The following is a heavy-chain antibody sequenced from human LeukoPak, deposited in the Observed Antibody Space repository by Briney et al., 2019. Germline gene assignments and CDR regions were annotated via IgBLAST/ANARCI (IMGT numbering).Heavy chain of an antibody. Sequence: GGSLRLSCAASGFTFSSYSMNWVRQAPGKGLEWVSYISSSSSTIYYADSVKGRFTISRDNAKNSLYLQMNSLRAEDTAVYYCARAKYPWYYYYMDVWGKGPRSPSP. V-gene: IGHV3-48*04. D-gene: IGHD2-2*02. CDR2: ISSSSSTI. CDR3: ARAKYPWYYYYMDV. J-gene: IGHJ6*03. CDR1: GFTFSSYS.